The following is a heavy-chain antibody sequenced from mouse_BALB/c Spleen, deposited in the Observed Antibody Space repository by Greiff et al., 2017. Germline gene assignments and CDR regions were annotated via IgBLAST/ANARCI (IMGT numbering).Heavy chain of an antibody. CDR2: SRNKANDYTT. D-gene: IGHD1-2*01. J-gene: IGHJ3*01. CDR3: ARDAGYGYVAWFAY. V-gene: IGHV7-1*02. CDR1: GFTFSDFY. Sequence: EVQVVESGGGLVQPGGSLRLSCATSGFTFSDFYMEWVRQPPGKRLEWIAASRNKANDYTTEYSASVKGRFIVSRDTSQSILYLQMNALRAEDTAIYYCARDAGYGYVAWFAYWGQGTLVTVSA.